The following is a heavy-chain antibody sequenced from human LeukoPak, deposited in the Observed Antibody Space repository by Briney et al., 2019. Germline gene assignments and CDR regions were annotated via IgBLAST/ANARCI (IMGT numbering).Heavy chain of an antibody. V-gene: IGHV4-4*07. CDR3: AKQTGVVGATSAGFDL. CDR1: GGSLSGFY. J-gene: IGHJ2*01. CDR2: IYNSGST. D-gene: IGHD1-26*01. Sequence: SGTPSLTCTVSGGSLSGFYWTWVRQPAGKGLEWIGRIYNSGSTNLNPSLKSRVTMSEDTSKNQFSLRLTSVTAADTAVYYCAKQTGVVGATSAGFDLWGRGTLVTVSS.